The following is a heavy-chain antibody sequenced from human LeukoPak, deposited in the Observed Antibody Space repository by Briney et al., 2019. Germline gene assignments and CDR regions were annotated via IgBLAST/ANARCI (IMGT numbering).Heavy chain of an antibody. D-gene: IGHD2-21*01. CDR1: GFTFDDYA. J-gene: IGHJ6*02. V-gene: IGHV3-9*01. CDR3: AKATPVGGECCQYYYGMDV. Sequence: GGSLRLSCAASGFTFDDYAMHWVRQAPWKGLEWVSGISWNSGSVDYADSVKGRFTISRDNAENSLYLQMDSLSAEDTALYYCAKATPVGGECCQYYYGMDVWGQGTTVTVSS. CDR2: ISWNSGSV.